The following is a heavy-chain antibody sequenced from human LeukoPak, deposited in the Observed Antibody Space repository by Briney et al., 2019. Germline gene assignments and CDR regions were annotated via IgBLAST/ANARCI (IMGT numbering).Heavy chain of an antibody. V-gene: IGHV4-59*08. J-gene: IGHJ5*02. Sequence: SETLSLTCTVSGGSISSYYWSWIRQPPGKGLEWIGYIYYSGSTNYNPSLKSRVTISVDTSKNQFSLKLSSVTAADTAVYYCARHRDPDCSSTSCYRDHWFDPWGQGTLVTVSS. CDR3: ARHRDPDCSSTSCYRDHWFDP. CDR2: IYYSGST. D-gene: IGHD2-2*02. CDR1: GGSISSYY.